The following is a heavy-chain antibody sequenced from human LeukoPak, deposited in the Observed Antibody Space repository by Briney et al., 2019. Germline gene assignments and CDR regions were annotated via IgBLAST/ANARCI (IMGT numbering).Heavy chain of an antibody. D-gene: IGHD3-16*02. V-gene: IGHV4-61*02. J-gene: IGHJ4*02. CDR2: IYSSGST. CDR3: ARRRYDYVWGSYRSTIFDY. Sequence: SETLSLTCTVSGGSISSGSYYWNWIRQPAGKGLEWIGRIYSSGSTNYNPSLKSRVTMSVDTSKNQFSLKLSSVTAADTAVYYCARRRYDYVWGSYRSTIFDYWGQGTLVTVSS. CDR1: GGSISSGSYY.